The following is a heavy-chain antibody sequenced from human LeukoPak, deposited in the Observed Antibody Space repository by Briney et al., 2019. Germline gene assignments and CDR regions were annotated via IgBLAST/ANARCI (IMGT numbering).Heavy chain of an antibody. CDR3: ARDTGFNWFDP. D-gene: IGHD4-17*01. Sequence: PSETLSLTCTVSGDSISSYYWSWIRQPPGKGLEWIGYIHYSGSTNYNPSLKSRVTISVDTSKNHFSLKLTSVTAADTAVYYCARDTGFNWFDPWGQGTLVTVSS. CDR2: IHYSGST. V-gene: IGHV4-59*01. CDR1: GDSISSYY. J-gene: IGHJ5*02.